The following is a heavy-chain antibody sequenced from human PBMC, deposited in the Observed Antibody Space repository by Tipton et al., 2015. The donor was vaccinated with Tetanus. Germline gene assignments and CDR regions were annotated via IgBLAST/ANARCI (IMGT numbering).Heavy chain of an antibody. D-gene: IGHD3-22*01. Sequence: TLSLTCSVSGASLRSGDYNWSWIRQPPGKGLEWIGYVSDSGSTYSNPSLRSRIIISVDTSKNQFSLILSSVTAADTAVYYCARAPPSGSYFVRYYSMDVWGQGTTVVVSS. J-gene: IGHJ6*02. V-gene: IGHV4-30-4*08. CDR1: GASLRSGDYN. CDR2: VSDSGST. CDR3: ARAPPSGSYFVRYYSMDV.